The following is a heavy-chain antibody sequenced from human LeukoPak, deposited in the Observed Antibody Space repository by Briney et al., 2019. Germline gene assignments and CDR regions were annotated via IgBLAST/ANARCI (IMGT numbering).Heavy chain of an antibody. CDR1: GFTFSSYG. CDR2: ISYDGSNK. CDR3: AKEIAAAGTGYYYYGMDV. Sequence: PGGSLRLSCAASGFTFSSYGMHWVRQAPGKGLEWVAVISYDGSNKYYADSVKGRFTISRDNSKNTLYLQMNSLRAEYTAVYYCAKEIAAAGTGYYYYGMDVWGQGTTVTVSS. D-gene: IGHD6-13*01. J-gene: IGHJ6*02. V-gene: IGHV3-30*18.